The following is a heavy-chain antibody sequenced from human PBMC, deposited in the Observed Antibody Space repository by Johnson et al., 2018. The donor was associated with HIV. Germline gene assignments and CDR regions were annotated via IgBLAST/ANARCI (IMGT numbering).Heavy chain of an antibody. CDR3: ARVSDFGVVMIGTFDI. CDR2: ISYDGSNK. V-gene: IGHV3-30-3*01. D-gene: IGHD3-3*01. Sequence: QVQLVESGGGVVQPGRSLRLSCAASGFTFSSYAMHWVRQAPGKGMEWVAVISYDGSNKYYADSVKGRFTISRDNSKNTVYLQMSSLRAEDTAVYYCARVSDFGVVMIGTFDIWGQGTMVTVSS. J-gene: IGHJ3*02. CDR1: GFTFSSYA.